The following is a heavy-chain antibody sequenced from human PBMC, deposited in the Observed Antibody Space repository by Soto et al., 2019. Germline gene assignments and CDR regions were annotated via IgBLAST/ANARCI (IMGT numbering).Heavy chain of an antibody. CDR3: ATGTIYHGSSVYIGCDAFDI. CDR2: MCYSGSP. V-gene: IGHV4-59*01. Sequence: SETLSLTCTVSGDSISRSCWSWIRQPPEKGLAWIGSMCYSGSPNYNPSLKSRVTISVDKYTNQFSIKLRAKTAADTAVYYCATGTIYHGSSVYIGCDAFDIWGEGKMVTSSS. CDR1: GDSISRSC. D-gene: IGHD3-22*01. J-gene: IGHJ3*02.